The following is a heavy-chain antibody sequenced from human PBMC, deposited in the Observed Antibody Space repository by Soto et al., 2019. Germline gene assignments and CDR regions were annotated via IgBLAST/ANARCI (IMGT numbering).Heavy chain of an antibody. CDR3: ERGEERVAIPSGY. CDR1: GGSISSYY. J-gene: IGHJ4*02. Sequence: QVQLQESGPGLVKPSETLSLTCTVSGGSISSYYWSWIRQPPGKGLEWIGYIYYSGSTNYNPSLKTRAPTSVATSKSQFSLQLSSVTAAETAVYYCERGEERVAIPSGYGGQGTVVTVSS. D-gene: IGHD2-15*01. CDR2: IYYSGST. V-gene: IGHV4-59*01.